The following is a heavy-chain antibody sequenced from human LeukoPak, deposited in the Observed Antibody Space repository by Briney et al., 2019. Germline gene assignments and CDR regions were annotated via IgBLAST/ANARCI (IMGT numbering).Heavy chain of an antibody. V-gene: IGHV1-2*02. CDR1: GYTFTGYY. D-gene: IGHD2-15*01. CDR2: INPNSGGT. J-gene: IGHJ5*02. Sequence: ASVKVSCKASGYTFTGYYMHWVRQAPGQGLEWMGWINPNSGGTNYAQKFQGRVTMTRDTSISTAYMELSRLRSDDTAVYSCAGTVYCSGGSCYSLTALDPWGQGTLVTVSS. CDR3: AGTVYCSGGSCYSLTALDP.